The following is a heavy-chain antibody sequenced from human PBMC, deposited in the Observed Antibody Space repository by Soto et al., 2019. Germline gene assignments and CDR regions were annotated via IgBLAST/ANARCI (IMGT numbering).Heavy chain of an antibody. CDR1: RYIFTAYF. CDR3: ASHDPGARFDP. J-gene: IGHJ5*02. V-gene: IGHV1-2*02. Sequence: ASVKVSCKAPRYIFTAYFMHWVRQAPGQGLEWMGWINPNNGATHYGLSFQGRVTMTMDTSISTAYMELSSLRSDDTAVYYCASHDPGARFDPWGQGTLVTVSS. D-gene: IGHD1-1*01. CDR2: INPNNGAT.